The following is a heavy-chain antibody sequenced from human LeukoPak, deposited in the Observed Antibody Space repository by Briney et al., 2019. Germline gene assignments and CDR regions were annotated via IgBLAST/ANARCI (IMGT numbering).Heavy chain of an antibody. CDR2: IYYSGST. CDR1: GGSISSGGYY. D-gene: IGHD3-22*01. CDR3: ARLYYYDRMFDP. V-gene: IGHV4-31*03. J-gene: IGHJ5*02. Sequence: PSQTLSLTCTVSGGSISSGGYYWSWVRQHPGKGLEWIGYIYYSGSTYYNPSLKSRVTISVDTSKNQFSLKLSSVTAADTAVYYCARLYYYDRMFDPWGQGTLVTVSS.